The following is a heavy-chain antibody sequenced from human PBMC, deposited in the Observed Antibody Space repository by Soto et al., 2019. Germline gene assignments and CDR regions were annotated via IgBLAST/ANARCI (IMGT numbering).Heavy chain of an antibody. D-gene: IGHD2-2*01. CDR2: VFDHGST. J-gene: IGHJ6*02. V-gene: IGHV4-4*02. Sequence: QVQLQESGPGLVKPWGTLSLTCAVSGVSISGGNVWSWVRQPPGKGLGWIGEVFDHGSTNNNPYLKRRVTMSVDKSQNDFSLNLTSVTAADTAVYYCARDGSSTHYYDGMDVWGQGTTVTVSS. CDR3: ARDGSSTHYYDGMDV. CDR1: GVSISGGNV.